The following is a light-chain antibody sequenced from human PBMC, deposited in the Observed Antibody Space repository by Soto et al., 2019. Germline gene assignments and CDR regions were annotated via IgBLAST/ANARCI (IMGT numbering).Light chain of an antibody. CDR2: LGS. CDR1: QSLLHSSGYNY. V-gene: IGKV2-28*01. CDR3: MQALHFLS. Sequence: DIVVTQSPLSLPVTPGEPASISCRSSQSLLHSSGYNYLDWYLQKPGQSPQLLIYLGSNRASGVPERFSGSGSGTDFTLKISRVEAEDVGVYYCMQALHFLSFGPGTKVDIK. J-gene: IGKJ3*01.